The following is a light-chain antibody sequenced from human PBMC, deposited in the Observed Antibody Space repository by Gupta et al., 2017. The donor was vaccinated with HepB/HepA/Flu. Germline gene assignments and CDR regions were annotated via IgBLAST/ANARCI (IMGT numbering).Light chain of an antibody. CDR3: QQCDKPPAIT. Sequence: DIQLAQSPSSLSASVGDRVTITCLASQDISNYLNWYQQKPVEAPKLLSDDATNVETGVPSWFSGSSSGTDFTFTIRRQQQEFIVTYYHQQCDKPPAITFGRGTSVEIK. J-gene: IGKJ4*01. CDR1: QDISNY. V-gene: IGKV1-33*01. CDR2: DAT.